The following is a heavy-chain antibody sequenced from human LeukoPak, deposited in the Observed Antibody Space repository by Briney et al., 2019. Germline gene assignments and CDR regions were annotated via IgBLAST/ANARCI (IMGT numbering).Heavy chain of an antibody. D-gene: IGHD3-22*01. CDR2: IIPLFGTP. J-gene: IGHJ4*02. CDR3: AREINWVSDSSGYSPYYFDF. Sequence: SMKVSCKASGGTFSNSGFNWVRQAPGQGLEWLGGIIPLFGTPRYAQKFQGRVSISTDESTSTAYMDLSSLRSEDTAVYYCAREINWVSDSSGYSPYYFDFWGQGTLVTVSS. CDR1: GGTFSNSG. V-gene: IGHV1-69*05.